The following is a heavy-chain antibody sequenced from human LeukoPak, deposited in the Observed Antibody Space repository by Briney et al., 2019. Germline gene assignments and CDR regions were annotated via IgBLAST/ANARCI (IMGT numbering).Heavy chain of an antibody. J-gene: IGHJ4*02. Sequence: GGSLRLSCAASGFTFSSYWMSWVRQAPGKGLEWVANIKQDGSEKYYVDSVEGRFTISRDNAKNSLYLQMNSLRAEDTAVYYCARDFALLTGYYPFDYWGQGTLVTVSS. CDR2: IKQDGSEK. CDR1: GFTFSSYW. V-gene: IGHV3-7*01. D-gene: IGHD3-9*01. CDR3: ARDFALLTGYYPFDY.